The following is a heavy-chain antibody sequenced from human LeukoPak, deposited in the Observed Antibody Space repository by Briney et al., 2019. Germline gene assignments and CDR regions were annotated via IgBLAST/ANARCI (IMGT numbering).Heavy chain of an antibody. CDR1: GGSLGSSSYY. CDR3: AAENGNFWIGYHYFED. Sequence: SETLSLTCTVSGGSLGSSSYYWGWIRQPPGKDLEWIGTTYFDGNSFYNPSLKSRVTTSIDMSKNQFSLKLSSVTAADTAIYYCAAENGNFWIGYHYFEDWGQGTLVSVSS. J-gene: IGHJ4*02. V-gene: IGHV4-39*01. CDR2: TYFDGNS. D-gene: IGHD3-3*01.